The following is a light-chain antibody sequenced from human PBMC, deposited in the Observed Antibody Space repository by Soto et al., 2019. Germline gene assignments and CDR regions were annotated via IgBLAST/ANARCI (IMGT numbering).Light chain of an antibody. Sequence: DIVMTQSPDSLAVSLGERATINCKSSQSILFSSNNKNYLTWYQQKPGQPPKPLIYWASTRESGVPDRFSGSGSGTDCTLTISRLQAEDVAVYYCQQYYSTPVTFGGGTKVEIK. CDR3: QQYYSTPVT. CDR2: WAS. V-gene: IGKV4-1*01. CDR1: QSILFSSNNKNY. J-gene: IGKJ4*01.